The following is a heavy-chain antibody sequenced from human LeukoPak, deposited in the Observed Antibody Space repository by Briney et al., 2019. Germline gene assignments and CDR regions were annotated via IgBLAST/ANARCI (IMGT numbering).Heavy chain of an antibody. J-gene: IGHJ4*02. CDR2: INHSGST. V-gene: IGHV4-34*01. CDR1: GGSFSGYY. Sequence: SSETLSLTCAVYGGSFSGYYWSGIRKPPGKGLEWIGEINHSGSTNYNPSLKSRVTTSVDTSKNQFSLKLSSVTAADTALYYCARDRSWGYFDYWGQGTLVTVSS. D-gene: IGHD3-16*01. CDR3: ARDRSWGYFDY.